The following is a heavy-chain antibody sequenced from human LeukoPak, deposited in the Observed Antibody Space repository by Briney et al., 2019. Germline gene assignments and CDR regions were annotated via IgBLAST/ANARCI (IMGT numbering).Heavy chain of an antibody. CDR3: AKDPVAGSKGGGADFDY. CDR2: IPSDGSKK. D-gene: IGHD6-19*01. V-gene: IGHV3-30*02. J-gene: IGHJ4*02. Sequence: HPGGSLRLSCAASGFTFRTYGMHSVRQAPGKGLEWVTFIPSDGSKKYYADSVKGRFTISRDNSKNTLYLQMNSLRAEDTAVYYCAKDPVAGSKGGGADFDYWGQGTLVTVSS. CDR1: GFTFRTYG.